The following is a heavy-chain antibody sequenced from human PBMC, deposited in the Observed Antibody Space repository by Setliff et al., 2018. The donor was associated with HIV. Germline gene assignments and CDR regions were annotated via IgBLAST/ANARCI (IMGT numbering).Heavy chain of an antibody. CDR2: IIPIFGTA. V-gene: IGHV1-69*05. Sequence: SVKVSCKASGGTFSSYAVSWVRQAPGQGLEWMGGIIPIFGTANYAQKFQGRVTITTDESTSTAYMELSSLRSEDTAVYYCAISIPPDAFDIWGQGTMVTVSS. CDR1: GGTFSSYA. J-gene: IGHJ3*02. CDR3: AISIPPDAFDI.